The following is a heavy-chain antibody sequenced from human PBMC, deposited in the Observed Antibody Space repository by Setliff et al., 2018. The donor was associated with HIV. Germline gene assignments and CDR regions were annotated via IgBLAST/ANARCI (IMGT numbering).Heavy chain of an antibody. CDR2: INEDGKTT. CDR3: AKQRYYDGNDGFDV. J-gene: IGHJ3*01. V-gene: IGHV3-74*01. CDR1: GFTLSSNW. Sequence: GGSLRLSCAGSGFTLSSNWMHWVRQAPGEGLVWVSRINEDGKTTNYADSVKGRFTISRDNSKNTLFLQMDSLRAEDTALYYCAKQRYYDGNDGFDVWGQGTMVTVSS. D-gene: IGHD3-3*01.